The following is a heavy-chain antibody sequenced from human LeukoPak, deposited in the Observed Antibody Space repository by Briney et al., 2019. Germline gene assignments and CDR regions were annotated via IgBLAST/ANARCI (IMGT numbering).Heavy chain of an antibody. CDR1: GYRFSTYW. Sequence: GESLKISCKGSGYRFSTYWIGWVRQMAGKGLEWMGIIYLGDSDTRYSPSFQGQVTISVDKSISTAYLQWSSLKASDTAMYYCASHAEGNYYYGMDVWGQGTTVTVSS. CDR2: IYLGDSDT. V-gene: IGHV5-51*01. J-gene: IGHJ6*02. CDR3: ASHAEGNYYYGMDV.